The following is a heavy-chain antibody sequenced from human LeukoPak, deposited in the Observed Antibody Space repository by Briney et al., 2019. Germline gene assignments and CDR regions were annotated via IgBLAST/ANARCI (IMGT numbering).Heavy chain of an antibody. J-gene: IGHJ4*02. CDR3: ARGLLTTENY. CDR2: IIPIFDIP. CDR1: GGTFSSYS. V-gene: IGHV1-69*02. Sequence: ASVKVSCKTSGGTFSSYSISWVRQSPGQGLEWMGRIIPIFDIPNYAQKFQGRVTITADKSTSTAYMELSSLRSEDTAVYYCARGLLTTENYWGQGTLVTVSS. D-gene: IGHD4-11*01.